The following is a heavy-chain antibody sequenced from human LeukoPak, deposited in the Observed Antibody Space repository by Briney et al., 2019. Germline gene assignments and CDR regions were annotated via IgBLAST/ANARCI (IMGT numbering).Heavy chain of an antibody. CDR1: GGSFSSGFY. CDR3: ARAMTSHYFDY. J-gene: IGHJ4*02. Sequence: SQTLSLTCTVSGGSFSSGFYWSWIRQHPGKGLEWIGYIYYSGGTYYNPSLKSRVSILLDTSKKQFSLKLTSVTVADTAVYYCARAMTSHYFDYWGQGTQVTVSS. D-gene: IGHD2-21*02. V-gene: IGHV4-31*03. CDR2: IYYSGGT.